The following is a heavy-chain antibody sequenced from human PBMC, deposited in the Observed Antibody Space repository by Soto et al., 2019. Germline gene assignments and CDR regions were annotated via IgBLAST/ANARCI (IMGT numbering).Heavy chain of an antibody. CDR2: ISHSGPT. CDR3: ARDSDYCTGGSCYGTFDF. J-gene: IGHJ4*02. Sequence: QVQLQESGPGLVKPSQTLSLTCTASGGSISSGTYYWTWVRQRPGEVLEWIGFISHSGPTYYNPSLKRRSAISVDTFENQLSLRLSSVTAADAAVYFCARDSDYCTGGSCYGTFDFWGQGNLVTVSS. CDR1: GGSISSGTYY. V-gene: IGHV4-31*03. D-gene: IGHD2-15*01.